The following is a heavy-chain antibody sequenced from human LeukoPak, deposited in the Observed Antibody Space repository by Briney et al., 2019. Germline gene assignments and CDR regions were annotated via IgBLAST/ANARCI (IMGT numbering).Heavy chain of an antibody. CDR3: AKGRDFWSGYPLDY. CDR1: GFTFSSYA. CDR2: ISGNSVST. D-gene: IGHD3-3*01. V-gene: IGHV3-23*01. Sequence: GGSLRLSCAASGFTFSSYAMSWVRQAPGKGLEWVSAISGNSVSTDYADSVKGRFTISRDNYKNTLYLQMNSLRDEDTAVYYCAKGRDFWSGYPLDYWGQGTLVSVSS. J-gene: IGHJ4*02.